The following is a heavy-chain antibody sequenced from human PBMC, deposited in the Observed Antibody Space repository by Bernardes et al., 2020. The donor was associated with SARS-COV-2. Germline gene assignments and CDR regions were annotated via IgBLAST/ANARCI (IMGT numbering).Heavy chain of an antibody. V-gene: IGHV4-4*07. CDR2: IYTSGST. CDR3: ARGSQYSSGWYGSGAFDI. D-gene: IGHD6-19*01. Sequence: SETLSLTCTVSGGSIRSYYWSWIRQPAGKGLEWIGRIYTSGSTNYNPSLKSRVTMSVDTSKNQFSLKLSSVTAADTAVYYCARGSQYSSGWYGSGAFDIWGQGTMVTGSS. CDR1: GGSIRSYY. J-gene: IGHJ3*02.